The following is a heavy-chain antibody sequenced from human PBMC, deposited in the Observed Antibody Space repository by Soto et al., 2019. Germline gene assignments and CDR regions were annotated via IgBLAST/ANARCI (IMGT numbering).Heavy chain of an antibody. CDR3: ARDGLIRGAIIGNFDY. Sequence: QVQLVQSGAEVKKPGSSVKVSCKASGGTFSRYAVSWVRQAPGQGLEWMGGIIPGLGTINYAQKFQGRATITADESTSTAYMELSSLRSEDTAVYYCARDGLIRGAIIGNFDYWGQGTLSPSPQ. D-gene: IGHD3-10*01. CDR2: IIPGLGTI. V-gene: IGHV1-69*01. J-gene: IGHJ4*02. CDR1: GGTFSRYA.